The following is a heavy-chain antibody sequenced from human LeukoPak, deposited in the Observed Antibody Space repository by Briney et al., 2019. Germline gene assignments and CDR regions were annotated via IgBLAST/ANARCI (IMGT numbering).Heavy chain of an antibody. D-gene: IGHD3-22*01. J-gene: IGHJ4*02. CDR3: ARDHLDSYYYDSSGFS. CDR2: IYYSGST. Sequence: SETLSLTCTVSGGSISSSSYYWGWIRQPPGKGLEWIGSIYYSGSTYYNPSLKSRVTISVDTSKNQFSLKLSSVTAADTAVYYCARDHLDSYYYDSSGFSWGQGTLVTVSS. V-gene: IGHV4-39*07. CDR1: GGSISSSSYY.